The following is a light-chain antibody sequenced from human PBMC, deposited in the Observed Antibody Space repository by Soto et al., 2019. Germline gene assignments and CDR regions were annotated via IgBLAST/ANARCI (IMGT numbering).Light chain of an antibody. CDR3: QKYNSPPLT. V-gene: IGKV1-27*01. Sequence: DIQMTQSPSSLSASVGDRVTITFRASLPISNYLAWYQQKPGKNPKLLIYAASTLQAGLPSRFSGSGCGTDFTLSISSLHPEDVASYYCQKYNSPPLTFGGGTKVDIK. J-gene: IGKJ4*01. CDR2: AAS. CDR1: LPISNY.